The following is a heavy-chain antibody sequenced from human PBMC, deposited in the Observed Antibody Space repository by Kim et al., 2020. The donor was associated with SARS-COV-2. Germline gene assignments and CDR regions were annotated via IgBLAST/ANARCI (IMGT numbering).Heavy chain of an antibody. J-gene: IGHJ4*02. V-gene: IGHV2-5*01. CDR3: ARRGYSYGSYYFDY. D-gene: IGHD5-18*01. Sequence: YSPSLKSRLTITKDPSKTQVVLTMTNMDPVDTATYYCARRGYSYGSYYFDYWGQGTLVTVSS.